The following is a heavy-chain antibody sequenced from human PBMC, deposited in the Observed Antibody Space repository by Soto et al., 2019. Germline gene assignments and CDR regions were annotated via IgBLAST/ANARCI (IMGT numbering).Heavy chain of an antibody. Sequence: SETLSLTCTVSGGSISSYYWSWIRQPPGKGLEWIGYIYYSGSTNYNPSLKSRVTISVDTSKNQFSLKLSSVTAADTAVYYCARGGGVGPAANSSWFDPWGQGTLVTVSS. D-gene: IGHD2-2*01. V-gene: IGHV4-59*01. CDR1: GGSISSYY. CDR3: ARGGGVGPAANSSWFDP. J-gene: IGHJ5*02. CDR2: IYYSGST.